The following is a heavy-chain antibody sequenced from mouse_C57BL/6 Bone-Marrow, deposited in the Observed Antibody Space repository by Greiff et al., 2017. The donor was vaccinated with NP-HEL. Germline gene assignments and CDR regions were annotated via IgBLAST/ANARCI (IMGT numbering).Heavy chain of an antibody. J-gene: IGHJ1*03. Sequence: VQLQQSGPELVKPGASVKMSCKASGYTFTVYNMHWVKQSHGKSLEWIGYINPNNGGTSYNQKFKGKATLTVNKSSSTAYMELRSLTSEDSAVYYCARFITTVVAPYWYFDVWGTGTTVTVSS. CDR2: INPNNGGT. CDR3: ARFITTVVAPYWYFDV. CDR1: GYTFTVYN. V-gene: IGHV1-22*01. D-gene: IGHD1-1*01.